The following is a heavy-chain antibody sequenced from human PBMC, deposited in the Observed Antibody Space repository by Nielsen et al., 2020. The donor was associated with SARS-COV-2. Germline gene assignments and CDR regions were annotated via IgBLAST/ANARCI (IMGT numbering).Heavy chain of an antibody. J-gene: IGHJ4*02. CDR3: LSSSWTAGPIFDY. Sequence: SETLSLTCAVYGGSFSSHYWSWIRQPPGKGLEWIGEINHSGSTNYNPSLKSRVTISVDTSKNQFSLRLSSVTAADTAVYYCLSSSWTAGPIFDYWGQGILVTVSS. D-gene: IGHD6-13*01. CDR1: GGSFSSHY. CDR2: INHSGST. V-gene: IGHV4-34*01.